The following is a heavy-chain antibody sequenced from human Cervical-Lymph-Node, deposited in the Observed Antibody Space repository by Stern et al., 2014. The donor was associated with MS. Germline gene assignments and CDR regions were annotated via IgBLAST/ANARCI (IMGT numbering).Heavy chain of an antibody. J-gene: IGHJ3*02. V-gene: IGHV1-2*02. CDR3: ARVADGYNQHDAFDI. CDR1: GYNFAGYY. CDR2: LNPNSGGT. D-gene: IGHD5-24*01. Sequence: VQLVESGAEVRKPGASVKVSCKGSGYNFAGYYMHWVRQAPGQGLEWMGWLNPNSGGTLYAPKFEGRVTMTGDTSINPAYMELSRLRSDDAAVYYCARVADGYNQHDAFDIWGQGTMVTVSP.